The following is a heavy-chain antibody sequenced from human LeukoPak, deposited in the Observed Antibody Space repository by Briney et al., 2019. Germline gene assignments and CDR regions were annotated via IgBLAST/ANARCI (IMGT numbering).Heavy chain of an antibody. Sequence: ASVKVSCKASGYTFTGYYLHRVRQAPGQGLEWLGWINPNSGGTHYAQKFQGRVTVTRDTSISTAYMELNSLRSEDTALYYCARPMTGTGLTYYYYGMDIWGQGTTVTVSS. J-gene: IGHJ6*02. CDR2: INPNSGGT. CDR3: ARPMTGTGLTYYYYGMDI. V-gene: IGHV1-2*02. D-gene: IGHD1-1*01. CDR1: GYTFTGYY.